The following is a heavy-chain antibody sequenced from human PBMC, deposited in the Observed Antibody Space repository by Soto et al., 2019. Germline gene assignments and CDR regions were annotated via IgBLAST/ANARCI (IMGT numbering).Heavy chain of an antibody. J-gene: IGHJ4*02. CDR3: ARGAEYGDYVDGGIRY. D-gene: IGHD4-17*01. V-gene: IGHV3-66*01. CDR2: IYSGGST. Sequence: GGSLRLSCAASGFTVSSNYMSWVRQAPGKGLEWVSVIYSGGSTYYEDSVKGRFTISRDNSKNTLYLQMNSLRAEDTAVYYCARGAEYGDYVDGGIRYWGQGTLVTVSS. CDR1: GFTVSSNY.